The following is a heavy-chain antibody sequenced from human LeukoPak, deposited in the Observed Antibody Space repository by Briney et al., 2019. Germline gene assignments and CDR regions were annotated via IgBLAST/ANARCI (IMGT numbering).Heavy chain of an antibody. J-gene: IGHJ4*02. Sequence: ASVNVSCKASGYTFTSHTIHWVRQAPGQRLEWMGWTNAGNGKTKYSQNFQDRVTITRDTSASTVYMELSSLRSEDTAVYHCARDRYYGSGSYSGSYNYFDYWAQGTLVTVSS. D-gene: IGHD3-10*01. CDR3: ARDRYYGSGSYSGSYNYFDY. CDR1: GYTFTSHT. V-gene: IGHV1-3*01. CDR2: TNAGNGKT.